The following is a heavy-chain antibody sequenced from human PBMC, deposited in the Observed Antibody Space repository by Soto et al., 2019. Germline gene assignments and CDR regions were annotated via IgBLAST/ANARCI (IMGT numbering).Heavy chain of an antibody. V-gene: IGHV3-30*03. CDR2: ISHDGGNK. D-gene: IGHD3-16*01. J-gene: IGHJ4*02. Sequence: QVQLVESGGGVVQPGTSLRLSCTASGFTFSNYGMHWVRQAPGKGLEWVAAISHDGGNKFYADTVKGRFTISRDNSKNTLYLQMNSLSVEDTAVYYCARDPGEIGDYWGQGTLVTVSS. CDR1: GFTFSNYG. CDR3: ARDPGEIGDY.